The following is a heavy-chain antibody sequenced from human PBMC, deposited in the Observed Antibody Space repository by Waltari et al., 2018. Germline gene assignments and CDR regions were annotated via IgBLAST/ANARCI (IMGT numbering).Heavy chain of an antibody. CDR3: AKWASSSWYFDY. J-gene: IGHJ4*02. Sequence: EVQLLESGGGLVQPGGSLRLSCAASGFTFSSYAMSWVRQAPGKGLEGGSAISGRGGSTYYADSVKGRFTISRDNSKNTLYLQMNSLRAEDTAVYYCAKWASSSWYFDYWGQGTLVTVSS. CDR2: ISGRGGST. D-gene: IGHD6-13*01. CDR1: GFTFSSYA. V-gene: IGHV3-23*01.